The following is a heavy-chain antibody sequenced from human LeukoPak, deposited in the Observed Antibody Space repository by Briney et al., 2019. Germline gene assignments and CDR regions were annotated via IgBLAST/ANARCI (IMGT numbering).Heavy chain of an antibody. Sequence: GGSLRLSCTASGFTFGDYAMSWVRQAPGKGLEWVGFIRSKAYGGTTEYAASVKGRFTISRDDSKSIAYLQMNSLKTEDTAVYYCTRDLLRCSGGSCYSDGWFDPWGQGTLVTVSS. CDR1: GFTFGDYA. CDR2: IRSKAYGGTT. CDR3: TRDLLRCSGGSCYSDGWFDP. J-gene: IGHJ5*02. D-gene: IGHD2-15*01. V-gene: IGHV3-49*04.